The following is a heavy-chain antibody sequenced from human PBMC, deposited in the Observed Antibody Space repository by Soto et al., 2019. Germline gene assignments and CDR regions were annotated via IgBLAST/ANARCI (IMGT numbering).Heavy chain of an antibody. J-gene: IGHJ4*02. CDR2: INQSGST. D-gene: IGHD6-13*01. CDR3: ARTYSSSWSPFDH. V-gene: IGHV4-39*07. Sequence: PSETLSLTCTVSGGSISSGNYYWGWIRQPPGKGLEWIGEINQSGSTNYNPSLKSRVTISVDTSKNQFSLKLSSVTAADTAVYYCARTYSSSWSPFDHCAQGTLVTV. CDR1: GGSISSGNYY.